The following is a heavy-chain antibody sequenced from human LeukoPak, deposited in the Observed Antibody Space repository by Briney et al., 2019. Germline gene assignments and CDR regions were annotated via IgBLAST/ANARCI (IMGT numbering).Heavy chain of an antibody. CDR3: ARGSDGSGNSYRNWFDP. J-gene: IGHJ5*02. D-gene: IGHD3-10*01. CDR2: INHSGSP. Sequence: SETLSLTCTVSGGSISSSYYYWSWVRQPPGKGLEWIGEINHSGSPNYNPSLKSRVTISVDTSKNQFSLKLSSVTAADTAVYYGARGSDGSGNSYRNWFDPWGQGTLVTVSS. CDR1: GGSISSSYYY. V-gene: IGHV4-39*07.